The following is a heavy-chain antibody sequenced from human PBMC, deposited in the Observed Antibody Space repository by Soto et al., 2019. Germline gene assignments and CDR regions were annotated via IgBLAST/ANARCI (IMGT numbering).Heavy chain of an antibody. CDR1: GYTFTSYG. Sequence: QVQLVQSGAEVKKPGASVKVSCKASGYTFTSYGISWVRQAPGQGLEWMGWICAYNGNTNYAQKLQGRVTMTTDTSTSTAYMELRSLRSDYTAVYYCARDVSGYSIGGAFDIWGQGTMVTVSS. J-gene: IGHJ3*02. CDR3: ARDVSGYSIGGAFDI. CDR2: ICAYNGNT. V-gene: IGHV1-18*01. D-gene: IGHD6-25*01.